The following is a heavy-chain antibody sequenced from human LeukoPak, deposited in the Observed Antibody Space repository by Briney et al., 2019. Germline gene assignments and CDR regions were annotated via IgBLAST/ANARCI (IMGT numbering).Heavy chain of an antibody. Sequence: SETLSLTCAVYGGSISGYYWSWIRQPPGKGLEWIGSIYYSRSTYYNPSLKSRVTISVDTSKNQFSLKLSSVTAADTAVYYCARGSRSIAAADYWGQGTLVTVSS. D-gene: IGHD6-6*01. V-gene: IGHV4-34*01. CDR1: GGSISGYY. CDR2: IYYSRST. CDR3: ARGSRSIAAADY. J-gene: IGHJ4*02.